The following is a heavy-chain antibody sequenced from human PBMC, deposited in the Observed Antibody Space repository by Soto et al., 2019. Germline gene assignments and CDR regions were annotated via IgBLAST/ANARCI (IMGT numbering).Heavy chain of an antibody. CDR1: GGSFSVYY. D-gene: IGHD3-10*01. V-gene: IGHV4-34*01. CDR3: ARAHRLLWFGEFPLDY. CDR2: INHSGST. J-gene: IGHJ4*02. Sequence: QVQLQQWGAGLLKPSETLSLTCAVYGGSFSVYYCSWIRKHPGKGLEGIGEINHSGSTNYNPSLKSRVTISLASSKNQCSLKLSSVTAADTAVYYCARAHRLLWFGEFPLDYWGQGTLVTVTS.